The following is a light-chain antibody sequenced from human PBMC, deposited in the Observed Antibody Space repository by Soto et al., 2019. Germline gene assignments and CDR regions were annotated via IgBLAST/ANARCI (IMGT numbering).Light chain of an antibody. V-gene: IGKV3-15*01. Sequence: EVVMSLSPATLSVSPGERATLSCRASQSISRNLAWYQQKPGQPPRLLKYDAATRATGTPDRFSGSGSGTEFTLTISSLQSEDFAVYYCQQYGRSPQTFGQGTKVDVK. CDR1: QSISRN. J-gene: IGKJ1*01. CDR3: QQYGRSPQT. CDR2: DAA.